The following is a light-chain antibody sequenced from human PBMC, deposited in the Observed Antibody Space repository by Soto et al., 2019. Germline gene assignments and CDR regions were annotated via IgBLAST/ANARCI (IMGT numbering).Light chain of an antibody. V-gene: IGKV3-15*01. CDR3: QQYNNWPLT. CDR1: QSLTSY. Sequence: DIVMTQSPATLSVSPGERATLSCRASQSLTSYLAWYQQKPDQAPRLLIYGISTRATDIPARFSGSGSGTEFTLTISSLQSEDFAVYYCQQYNNWPLTFGGGTKVDI. CDR2: GIS. J-gene: IGKJ4*01.